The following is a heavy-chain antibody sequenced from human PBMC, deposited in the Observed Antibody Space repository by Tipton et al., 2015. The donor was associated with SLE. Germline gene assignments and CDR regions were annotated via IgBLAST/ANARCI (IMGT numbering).Heavy chain of an antibody. D-gene: IGHD3-9*01. J-gene: IGHJ6*02. CDR3: ARAYYDILPPSGMDV. CDR2: VYYTGKT. CDR1: SGSIYSRY. Sequence: GLVKPSETLSLTCTVSSGSIYSRYWTWIRQPPGRGLEWIGSVYYTGKTYYSPSLTSRVTISVDTSKNLFSLKLSSVTAADTAVYYCARAYYDILPPSGMDVWGQGTTVTVSS. V-gene: IGHV4-59*11.